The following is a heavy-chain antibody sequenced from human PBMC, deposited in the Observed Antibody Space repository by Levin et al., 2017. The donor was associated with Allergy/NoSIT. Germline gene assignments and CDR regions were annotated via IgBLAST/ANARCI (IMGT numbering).Heavy chain of an antibody. J-gene: IGHJ6*02. CDR1: GGSISTYY. Sequence: SETLSLTCTVSGGSISTYYWSWIRQPPGKGLEWIGYIYYSGSTNYNPSLKSRVTISVDTSKNQFSLKLSSVTAADTAVYYCARQGYYYYGMDVWGQGTTVSVSS. V-gene: IGHV4-59*08. CDR3: ARQGYYYYGMDV. CDR2: IYYSGST.